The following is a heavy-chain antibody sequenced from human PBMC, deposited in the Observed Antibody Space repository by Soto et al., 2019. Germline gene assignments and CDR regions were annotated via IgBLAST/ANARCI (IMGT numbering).Heavy chain of an antibody. CDR1: GFTFSSYA. J-gene: IGHJ4*02. V-gene: IGHV3-30-3*01. CDR2: ISYDGSNK. D-gene: IGHD5-18*01. CDR3: ARDFSKRWLQLSFDY. Sequence: GGSLRLSCAASGFTFSSYAMHWVRQAPGKGLEWVAVISYDGSNKYYADSVKGRFTNSRDNSKNTLYLQMNSLRAEDTAVYYCARDFSKRWLQLSFDYWGQGTLVTVSS.